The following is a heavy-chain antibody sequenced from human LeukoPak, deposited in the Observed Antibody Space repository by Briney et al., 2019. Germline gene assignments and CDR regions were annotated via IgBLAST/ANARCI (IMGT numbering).Heavy chain of an antibody. Sequence: SETLSLTCAVYGGSFSGYYWSWIRQRPGKGLEWIGEINHSGSTNYNPSLKSRVTISVDTSKNQFSLKLSSVTAADTAVYYCARGGYCGGDCYDYWGQGTLVTVSS. CDR2: INHSGST. J-gene: IGHJ4*02. CDR3: ARGGYCGGDCYDY. V-gene: IGHV4-34*01. D-gene: IGHD2-21*01. CDR1: GGSFSGYY.